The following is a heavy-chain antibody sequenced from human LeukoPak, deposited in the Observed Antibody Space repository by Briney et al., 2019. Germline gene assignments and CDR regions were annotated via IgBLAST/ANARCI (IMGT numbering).Heavy chain of an antibody. CDR2: VDPEDGDT. CDR1: GYSFSDYY. J-gene: IGHJ4*02. V-gene: IGHV1-69-2*01. Sequence: ASVKISCKVLGYSFSDYYTHWVQQAPGKGLVWMGFVDPEDGDTMYAAKFQGRLTITADMSKDTAYMELRDLRSVDTAVYYCARLPKGTYVSFDRWGQGTLVTVSS. D-gene: IGHD3-16*01. CDR3: ARLPKGTYVSFDR.